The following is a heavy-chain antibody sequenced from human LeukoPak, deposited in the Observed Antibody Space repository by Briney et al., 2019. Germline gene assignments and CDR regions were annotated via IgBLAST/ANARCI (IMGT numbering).Heavy chain of an antibody. Sequence: SVKVSCKASGGTFSSYAISWVRQAPGQGLEWMGGIIPIFGTANYAQKFQGRVTITADESTSTAYMELSSLRSEETAVYYCARTLDIVVVPAAKVQGYYYYMDVWGKGTTVTVSS. CDR3: ARTLDIVVVPAAKVQGYYYYMDV. V-gene: IGHV1-69*01. CDR2: IIPIFGTA. D-gene: IGHD2-2*03. CDR1: GGTFSSYA. J-gene: IGHJ6*03.